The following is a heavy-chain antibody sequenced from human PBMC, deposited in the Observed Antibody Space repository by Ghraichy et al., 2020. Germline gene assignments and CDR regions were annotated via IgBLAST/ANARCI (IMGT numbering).Heavy chain of an antibody. J-gene: IGHJ6*02. CDR2: ISSSSSYI. V-gene: IGHV3-21*01. D-gene: IGHD6-13*01. CDR3: ARALLPGKQLVHYYYYGMDV. CDR1: GFTFSSYS. Sequence: GGSLRLSCAASGFTFSSYSMNWVRQAPGKGLEWVSSISSSSSYIYYADSVKGRFTISRDNAKNSLYLQMNSLRAEDTAVYYCARALLPGKQLVHYYYYGMDVWGQGTTVTVSS.